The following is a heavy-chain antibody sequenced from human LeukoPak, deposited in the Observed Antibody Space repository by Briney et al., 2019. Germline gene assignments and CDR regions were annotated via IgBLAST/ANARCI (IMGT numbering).Heavy chain of an antibody. CDR3: ARESRPDTNYYYYYMDV. CDR1: GFTFSSYA. CDR2: ISGSGGST. Sequence: GGSLRLSCAASGFTFSSYAMSWVRQAPGKGLEWVSAISGSGGSTYYADSVKGRFTISRDNSKNTLYLQMNSLRAEDTAVYYCARESRPDTNYYYYYMDVWGKGTTVTVSS. D-gene: IGHD1-26*01. J-gene: IGHJ6*03. V-gene: IGHV3-23*01.